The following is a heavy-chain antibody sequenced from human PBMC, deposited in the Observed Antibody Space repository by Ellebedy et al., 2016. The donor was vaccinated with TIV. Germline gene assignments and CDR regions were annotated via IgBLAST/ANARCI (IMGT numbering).Heavy chain of an antibody. D-gene: IGHD3-22*01. CDR1: GGTFSSYA. V-gene: IGHV1-69*06. J-gene: IGHJ5*02. CDR3: ASAGYYDSSGYYSPNWFDP. CDR2: IIPIFGTA. Sequence: AASVKVSCKASGGTFSSYAISWVRQAPGQGLEWMGGIIPIFGTANYAQKFQGRVTITADKSTSTAYMELSSLRSEDTAVYYCASAGYYDSSGYYSPNWFDPWGQGTLVTVSS.